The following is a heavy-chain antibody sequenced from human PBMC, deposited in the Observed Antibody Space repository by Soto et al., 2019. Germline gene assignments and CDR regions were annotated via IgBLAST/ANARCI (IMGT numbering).Heavy chain of an antibody. V-gene: IGHV4-30-4*08. CDR1: GGSISSGDFY. CDR3: ARHATGWTYPLDY. J-gene: IGHJ4*01. CDR2: VYYNGDT. D-gene: IGHD3-3*01. Sequence: SETLSLTCTVSGGSISSGDFYWSWIRQTPEKGLEWIGYVYYNGDTFPKPSLSNRVTMSADRSKNQFSLNLSSLTAADTAVYYCARHATGWTYPLDYWGQGTLVT.